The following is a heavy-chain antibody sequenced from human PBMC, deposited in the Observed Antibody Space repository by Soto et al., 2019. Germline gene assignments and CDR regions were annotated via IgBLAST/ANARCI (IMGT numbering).Heavy chain of an antibody. Sequence: SETLSLTCAVYGESFSGHIWTWIRQTPGKGLQWIGQINHSGSASYNPSLKSRVTISVHTSNSQFSLELSSVTAADTAMYYCARSPTVTMIRGVGNWFDSWGQGTLVTVSS. V-gene: IGHV4-34*01. CDR3: ARSPTVTMIRGVGNWFDS. CDR2: INHSGSA. D-gene: IGHD3-10*01. CDR1: GESFSGHI. J-gene: IGHJ5*01.